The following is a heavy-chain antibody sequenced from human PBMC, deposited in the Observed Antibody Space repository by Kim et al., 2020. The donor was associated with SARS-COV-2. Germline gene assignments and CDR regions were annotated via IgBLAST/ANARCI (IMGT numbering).Heavy chain of an antibody. D-gene: IGHD3-22*01. Sequence: ASVKVSCKASGYTFTSYDINWVRQATGQGLEWMGWMNPNSGNTGYAQKFQGRVTMTRNTSISTAYMELSSLRSEDTAVYYCARGLSVCMIVVVITTSYYYMDVWGKGTTVTVSS. CDR2: MNPNSGNT. V-gene: IGHV1-8*01. J-gene: IGHJ6*03. CDR3: ARGLSVCMIVVVITTSYYYMDV. CDR1: GYTFTSYD.